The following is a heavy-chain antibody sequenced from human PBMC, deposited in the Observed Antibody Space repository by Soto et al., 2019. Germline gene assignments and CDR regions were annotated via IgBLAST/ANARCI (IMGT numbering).Heavy chain of an antibody. V-gene: IGHV3-11*06. CDR2: ISPGSRYP. CDR1: GFTFGDSY. Sequence: QVQLVESGGGVVQPGGSLRLSCAGSGFTFGDSYMSWIRQAPGKGLEWLSYISPGSRYPAYADSVKGRFTISRDNAKRSLYLQMMSLTAEDTAIYYCVRGGGGGLFDPWGQGTMVTVSS. CDR3: VRGGGGGLFDP. D-gene: IGHD2-15*01. J-gene: IGHJ5*02.